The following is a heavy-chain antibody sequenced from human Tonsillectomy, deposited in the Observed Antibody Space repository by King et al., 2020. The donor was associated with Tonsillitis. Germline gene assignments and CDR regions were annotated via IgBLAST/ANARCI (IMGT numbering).Heavy chain of an antibody. V-gene: IGHV4-59*01. D-gene: IGHD3-10*01. CDR3: ARAYYGSGSYYSH. J-gene: IGHJ4*02. CDR2: SYYSGCT. CDR1: WVSSITSF. Sequence: VQLQESGPGLVKPSEPLSITCTFSWVSSITSFWSWVRQPQGKGLEWIGYSYYSGCTNYNTSLKSRVTIPEDTSKNQFSLKLNPVTAADTAVYYCARAYYGSGSYYSHWGQGTLVTVSS.